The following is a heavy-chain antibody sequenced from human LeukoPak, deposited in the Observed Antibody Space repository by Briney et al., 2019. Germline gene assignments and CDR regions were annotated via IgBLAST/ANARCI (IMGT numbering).Heavy chain of an antibody. D-gene: IGHD3-22*01. J-gene: IGHJ6*02. CDR1: GYTFTSYG. Sequence: EGSVKVSCKASGYTFTSYGISWVRQAPGQGREWMGWISAYNGNTNYAQKLQGRVTMTTDTSTSTAYMELRSLRSDDTAVYYCARDDYYDSSGYYFHYYYYYGMDVWGQGTTVTVSS. V-gene: IGHV1-18*01. CDR3: ARDDYYDSSGYYFHYYYYYGMDV. CDR2: ISAYNGNT.